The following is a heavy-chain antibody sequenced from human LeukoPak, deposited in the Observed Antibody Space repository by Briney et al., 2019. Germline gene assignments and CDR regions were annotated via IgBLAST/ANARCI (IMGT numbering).Heavy chain of an antibody. CDR1: GGSISSYY. D-gene: IGHD3-10*01. CDR3: ARRSMVLGVVDY. J-gene: IGHJ4*02. Sequence: PSETLSLTCTVSGGSISSYYWSWIRQPPGKGLEWIGYIYYSGSTNYNPSLKSRVTISVDTSKNQFSLKLSSVTAADTAVYYCARRSMVLGVVDYWGQGTLVTVSS. CDR2: IYYSGST. V-gene: IGHV4-59*08.